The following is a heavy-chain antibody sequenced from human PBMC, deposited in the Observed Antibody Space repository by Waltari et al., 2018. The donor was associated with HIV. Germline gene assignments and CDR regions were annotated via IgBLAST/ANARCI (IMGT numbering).Heavy chain of an antibody. CDR2: ISGSGGST. V-gene: IGHV3-23*01. J-gene: IGHJ4*02. Sequence: EVQLLESGGGLVQPGGSLRLSCAASGFTFRSYAMTWVRQAPGKGLEWVSAISGSGGSTYYADSVKGRFTISRDNSKNTLYLQMNSLRAEDTAVFYCAKDTSLVGATTEYGYWGQGTLVTVSS. D-gene: IGHD1-26*01. CDR3: AKDTSLVGATTEYGY. CDR1: GFTFRSYA.